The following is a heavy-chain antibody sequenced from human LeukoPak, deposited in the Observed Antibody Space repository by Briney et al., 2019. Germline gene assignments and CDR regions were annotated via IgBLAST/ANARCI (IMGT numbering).Heavy chain of an antibody. V-gene: IGHV3-21*01. Sequence: GGSLRLSCAASGFTFSSYAMHWVRQAPGKGLEWDSSISSSSSYIYYADSVKGRFTISRDNAKNSLYLQMNSLRAEDTAVYYCARDRSYYDILTGYRDVAFDIWGQGTMVTVSS. CDR2: ISSSSSYI. CDR3: ARDRSYYDILTGYRDVAFDI. CDR1: GFTFSSYA. J-gene: IGHJ3*02. D-gene: IGHD3-9*01.